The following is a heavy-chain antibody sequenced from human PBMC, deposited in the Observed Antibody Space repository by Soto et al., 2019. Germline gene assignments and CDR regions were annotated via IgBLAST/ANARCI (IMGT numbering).Heavy chain of an antibody. CDR1: GGTFSSYA. Sequence: GASVKVSCKASGGTFSSYAISWVRQAPGQGLEWMGGIIPIFGTANYAQKFQGRVTITADESTSTAYMELSSLRSEDTAVYYCASEDYGGNSWGEKFDYWGQGTLVTVSS. CDR3: ASEDYGGNSWGEKFDY. V-gene: IGHV1-69*13. D-gene: IGHD4-17*01. CDR2: IIPIFGTA. J-gene: IGHJ4*02.